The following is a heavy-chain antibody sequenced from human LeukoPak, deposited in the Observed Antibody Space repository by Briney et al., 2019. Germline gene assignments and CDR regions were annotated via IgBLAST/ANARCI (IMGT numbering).Heavy chain of an antibody. CDR2: ISYDGSNK. D-gene: IGHD5-24*01. CDR1: GFTFSSYG. J-gene: IGHJ4*02. CDR3: TTPGEMSTTQPFDY. Sequence: GGSLRLSCAASGFTFSSYGMHWVRQAPGKGLEWVAVISYDGSNKYYADSVKGRFTISRDNSKNTLYLQMNSLRAEDTAVYYCTTPGEMSTTQPFDYWGQGTLVTVSS. V-gene: IGHV3-30*03.